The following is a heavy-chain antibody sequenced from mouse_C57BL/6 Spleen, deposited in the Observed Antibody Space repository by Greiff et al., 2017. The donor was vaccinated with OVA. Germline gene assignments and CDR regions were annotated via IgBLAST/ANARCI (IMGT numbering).Heavy chain of an antibody. CDR3: ARASSGYYFDY. CDR2: INYDGSST. V-gene: IGHV5-16*01. J-gene: IGHJ2*01. CDR1: GFTFSDYY. Sequence: DVKLVESEGGLVQPGRSMKLSCTASGFTFSDYYMAWVRQVPEKGLEWVANINYDGSSTYYLDSLKSRFIISRDNAKNILYLQMSSLKSEDTATYYCARASSGYYFDYWGQGTTLTVSS. D-gene: IGHD3-2*02.